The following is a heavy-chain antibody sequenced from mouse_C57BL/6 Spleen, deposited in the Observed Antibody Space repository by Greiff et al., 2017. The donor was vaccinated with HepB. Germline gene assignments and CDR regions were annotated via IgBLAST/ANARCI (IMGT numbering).Heavy chain of an antibody. CDR3: ARLITAYYSNYDAMDY. V-gene: IGHV1-9*01. D-gene: IGHD2-5*01. CDR1: GYTFTGYW. CDR2: ILPGSGST. Sequence: VQLQQSGAELMKPGASVKLSCKATGYTFTGYWIEWVKQRPGHGLEWIGEILPGSGSTNYNEKFKGKATFTADTSSNTAYMQLSSLTTEDSAIYYSARLITAYYSNYDAMDYWGQGTSVTVSS. J-gene: IGHJ4*01.